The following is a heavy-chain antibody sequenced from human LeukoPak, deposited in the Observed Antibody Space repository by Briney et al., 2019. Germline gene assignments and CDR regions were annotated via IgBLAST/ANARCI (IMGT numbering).Heavy chain of an antibody. CDR2: ISGSGGST. CDR1: GFTFGSYA. V-gene: IGHV3-23*01. Sequence: GGSLRLSCAASGFTFGSYAMSWVRQAPGKGLEWVSGISGSGGSTYYADSVKGRFTISRDNSKNTLYLQMNSLRAEDTAVYYCAKPYSSGWYWYFDLWGRGTLVTVSS. J-gene: IGHJ2*01. D-gene: IGHD6-19*01. CDR3: AKPYSSGWYWYFDL.